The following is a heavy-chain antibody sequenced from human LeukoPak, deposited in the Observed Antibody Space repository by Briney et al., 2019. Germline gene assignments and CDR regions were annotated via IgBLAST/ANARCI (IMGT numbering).Heavy chain of an antibody. D-gene: IGHD6-13*01. Sequence: PGGSLRLSCAASGFTFSSYAMHWVRQAPGKGLEWVAVISYDGSNKYYADSVKGRFTISRDNSKNTLYLQVSSLRAEDTAVYYCAKDGGTAAGGFQHWGQGTLVTVSS. CDR2: ISYDGSNK. J-gene: IGHJ1*01. CDR3: AKDGGTAAGGFQH. V-gene: IGHV3-30-3*01. CDR1: GFTFSSYA.